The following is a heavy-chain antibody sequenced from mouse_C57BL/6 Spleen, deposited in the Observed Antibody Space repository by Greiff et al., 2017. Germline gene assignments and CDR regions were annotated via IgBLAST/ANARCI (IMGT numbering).Heavy chain of an antibody. CDR3: ARGGLRRGDYYAMDY. Sequence: VQLQQSGPELVKPGASVKISCKASGYSFTGYYMNWVKQSPEKSLEWIGEINPSTGGTTYNQKFKAKATLTVEKSSSTAYMQLKSLTSENSAVYYCARGGLRRGDYYAMDYWGQGTSVTVSS. V-gene: IGHV1-42*01. CDR1: GYSFTGYY. J-gene: IGHJ4*01. CDR2: INPSTGGT. D-gene: IGHD2-4*01.